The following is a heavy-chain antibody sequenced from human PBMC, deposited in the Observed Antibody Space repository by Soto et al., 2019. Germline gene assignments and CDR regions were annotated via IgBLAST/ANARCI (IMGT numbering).Heavy chain of an antibody. J-gene: IGHJ2*01. D-gene: IGHD3-3*01. CDR2: ISYDGSNK. CDR3: FIFQTEDGIRVELPVSAFLLHRSSDL. Sequence: GKGLEWVAVISYDGSNKYYADSVKGRFTISRDNSKNTLYLQMNSLRAEDTAVYYCFIFQTEDGIRVELPVSAFLLHRSSDL. V-gene: IGHV3-30-3*01.